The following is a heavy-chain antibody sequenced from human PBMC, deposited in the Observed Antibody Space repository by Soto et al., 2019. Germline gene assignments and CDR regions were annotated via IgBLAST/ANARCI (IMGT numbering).Heavy chain of an antibody. CDR3: AEDRFEDSNYVSWFDP. Sequence: SVKVSCKASGFTFTSSAVQWVRQARGQRLEWIGWIVVGSGNTNYAQKFQERVTITRDMSTSTAYMELSSLRSEDTAVYYCAEDRFEDSNYVSWFDPWGQGTLVTVSS. CDR2: IVVGSGNT. CDR1: GFTFTSSA. V-gene: IGHV1-58*01. J-gene: IGHJ5*02. D-gene: IGHD4-4*01.